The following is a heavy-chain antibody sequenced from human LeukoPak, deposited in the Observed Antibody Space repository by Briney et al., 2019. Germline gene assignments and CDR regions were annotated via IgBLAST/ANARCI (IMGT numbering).Heavy chain of an antibody. CDR3: ARLASINWFDP. Sequence: ASLKVSCKASGYTFTSYDINWVRQATGQGLEWMGWMNPNSGNTGYAQKFQGRVTITRNTSISTAYMELSSLRSEDTAVYYCARLASINWFDPWGQGTLVTVSS. CDR1: GYTFTSYD. V-gene: IGHV1-8*03. CDR2: MNPNSGNT. D-gene: IGHD6-6*01. J-gene: IGHJ5*02.